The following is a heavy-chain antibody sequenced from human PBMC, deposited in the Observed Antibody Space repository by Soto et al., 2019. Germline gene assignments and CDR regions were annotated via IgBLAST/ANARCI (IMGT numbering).Heavy chain of an antibody. D-gene: IGHD3-22*01. Sequence: QLQLQESGSGQVKPSQTLSLTCAVSGASITTGDYSWNWIRQPPGRGLEWVGYIYDSGSTYYNPSLKSLPTSSVVRSKNHFSLKLSSVTAADTAVYYCARGRSTSGYPNFDPWGQGTLVTVSS. J-gene: IGHJ5*02. V-gene: IGHV4-30-2*01. CDR2: IYDSGST. CDR3: ARGRSTSGYPNFDP. CDR1: GASITTGDYS.